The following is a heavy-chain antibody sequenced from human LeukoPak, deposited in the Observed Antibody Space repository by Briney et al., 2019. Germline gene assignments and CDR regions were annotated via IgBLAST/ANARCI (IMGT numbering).Heavy chain of an antibody. Sequence: GGSLRLPCAASGFTFSNVWMIWVRQGPGKGLEWVGLIKSKSDGGTADYAAPVEGRFNISRDDSKSTLFLQMNSLRSEDTAMYYCIKVRPDGGYDHWGQGTLVTVSS. D-gene: IGHD3-16*01. CDR3: IKVRPDGGYDH. J-gene: IGHJ4*02. V-gene: IGHV3-15*01. CDR2: IKSKSDGGTA. CDR1: GFTFSNVW.